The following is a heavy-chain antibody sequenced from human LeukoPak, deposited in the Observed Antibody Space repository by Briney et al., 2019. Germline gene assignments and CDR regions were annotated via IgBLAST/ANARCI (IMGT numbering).Heavy chain of an antibody. D-gene: IGHD2-2*02. Sequence: SVKVSCKASGGTFSSYAISWVRQAPGQGLEWMGGIIPIFGTPNYAQKFQGRVTITTDESTSTAYMELSSLRSEDTAVYYCAREQDYLGYCSSTSCYTGAFDIRGQGTMVTVSS. J-gene: IGHJ3*02. CDR3: AREQDYLGYCSSTSCYTGAFDI. V-gene: IGHV1-69*05. CDR1: GGTFSSYA. CDR2: IIPIFGTP.